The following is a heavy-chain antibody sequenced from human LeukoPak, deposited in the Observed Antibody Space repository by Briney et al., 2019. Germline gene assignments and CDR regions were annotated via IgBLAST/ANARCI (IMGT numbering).Heavy chain of an antibody. D-gene: IGHD6-19*01. J-gene: IGHJ1*01. CDR2: IYYSGST. V-gene: IGHV4-59*08. CDR1: GGSISSYY. CDR3: AGYPGIAVAGYFKH. Sequence: SETLSLTCTVSGGSISSYYWSWIRQPPGKGLEWIGYIYYSGSTNYNPSLKSRVTISVDTSKNQFSLKLSSVTAADTAVYYCAGYPGIAVAGYFKHWGQAPWSPSPQ.